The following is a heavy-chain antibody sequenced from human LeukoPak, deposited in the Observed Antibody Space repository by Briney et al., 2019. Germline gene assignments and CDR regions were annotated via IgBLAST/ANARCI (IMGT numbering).Heavy chain of an antibody. V-gene: IGHV3-23*01. CDR1: GFTFSTYD. Sequence: GGSLRLSCAASGFTFSTYDMSWVRQAPGKGLECVASISRGGGGSTYSADSVKGRFTISRDNSKNTLYLQMNSLRADDTAVYYRLKKGQNEDYGKPDWGQGTLVTVSS. D-gene: IGHD4-17*01. J-gene: IGHJ4*02. CDR3: LKKGQNEDYGKPD. CDR2: ISRGGGGST.